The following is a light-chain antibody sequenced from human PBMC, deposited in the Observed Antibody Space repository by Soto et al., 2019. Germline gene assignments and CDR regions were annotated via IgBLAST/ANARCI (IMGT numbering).Light chain of an antibody. V-gene: IGKV1-39*01. CDR1: QSISSY. CDR3: QQSFSTPYT. CDR2: AAS. J-gene: IGKJ2*01. Sequence: DIQMTQSPSSLSASVGDRVTITCRASQSISSYLNWYQHRPGKAPRLLIYAASSLQSGVPSRFSGSESGTDFTLTISSLQPEDFATYYCQQSFSTPYTFGQGTKLEIK.